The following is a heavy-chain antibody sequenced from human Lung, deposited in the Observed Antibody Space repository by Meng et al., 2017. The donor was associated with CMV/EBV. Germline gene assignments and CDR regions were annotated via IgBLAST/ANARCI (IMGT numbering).Heavy chain of an antibody. Sequence: LTCTVSGGSISTYYWNWLRQLQGKGLEWLSAITGSGDDTYYADSVRGRFTISRDNSKNTLSLQMNSLRAEDTALYYCAKAGGYCTGASCYPNWFDPWXLGAXVTVSS. D-gene: IGHD2-2*01. V-gene: IGHV3-23*01. J-gene: IGHJ5*02. CDR3: AKAGGYCTGASCYPNWFDP. CDR1: GGSISTYY. CDR2: ITGSGDDT.